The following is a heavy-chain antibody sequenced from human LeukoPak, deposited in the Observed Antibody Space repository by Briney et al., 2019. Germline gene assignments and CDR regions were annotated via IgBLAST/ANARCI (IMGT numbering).Heavy chain of an antibody. J-gene: IGHJ4*01. D-gene: IGHD1-1*01. V-gene: IGHV4-59*01. CDR2: VFYTGTT. CDR3: ARVGVLNDLEY. CDR1: GGSMTHNY. Sequence: SETLSLTCTVSGGSMTHNYCSWRRQPPGKGLEWIGYVFYTGTTNYNPPLKSRVTISVDTSKNQFSLKLSSVTAADTAVYYCARVGVLNDLEYWGHGILVTVSS.